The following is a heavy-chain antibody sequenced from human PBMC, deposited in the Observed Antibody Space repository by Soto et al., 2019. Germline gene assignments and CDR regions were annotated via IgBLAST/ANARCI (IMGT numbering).Heavy chain of an antibody. Sequence: KTSETLSLTCTVSGGSVSSGTYYWSWIRQVPGKGLDWIGYFYYNGGAIYSPSLKSRVTISLDPSNNQFSLKLNSVTAADTAIYYCAINDFDSSTYPRWGRGILVTVSS. D-gene: IGHD3-22*01. CDR1: GGSVSSGTYY. CDR3: AINDFDSSTYPR. CDR2: FYYNGGA. J-gene: IGHJ4*02. V-gene: IGHV4-61*01.